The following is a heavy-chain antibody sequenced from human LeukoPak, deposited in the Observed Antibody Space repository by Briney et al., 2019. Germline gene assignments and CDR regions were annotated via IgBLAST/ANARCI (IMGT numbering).Heavy chain of an antibody. V-gene: IGHV3-7*01. J-gene: IGHJ4*02. CDR2: VNPDMSEK. CDR1: GFTFSSYA. CDR3: ARDGLPVALDQ. D-gene: IGHD2-2*01. Sequence: GGSLRLSCAASGFTFSSYAMSWVRQGPGKGLEWIANVNPDMSEKNYVESVKGRFTISRDKVKNSLYLQMNSLRGDDTAVYYCARDGLPVALDQWGQGTLVTVSS.